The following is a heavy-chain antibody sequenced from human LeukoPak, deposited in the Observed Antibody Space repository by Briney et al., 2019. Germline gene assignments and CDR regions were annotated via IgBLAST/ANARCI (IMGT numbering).Heavy chain of an antibody. CDR3: ARGSKPYYFDY. CDR1: GGSIGSYY. CDR2: IYYSGST. Sequence: SETLSLTCTVSGGSIGSYYWSWIRQPPGKGLEWIGYIYYSGSTNYNPSLKSRVTISVDTSKNQFSLKLSSVTAADTAVYYCARGSKPYYFDYWGQGTLVTVSS. J-gene: IGHJ4*02. V-gene: IGHV4-59*01.